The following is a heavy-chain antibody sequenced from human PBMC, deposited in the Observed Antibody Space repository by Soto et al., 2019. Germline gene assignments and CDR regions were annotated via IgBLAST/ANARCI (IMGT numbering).Heavy chain of an antibody. CDR3: ARGEGLRRELLQPSGEYYYYYGMDV. CDR2: INPNSGGT. Sequence: GASVKVSCKASGYTFTGYYMHWVRQAPGQGLEWMGWINPNSGGTNYAQKFQGWVTMTRDTSISTAYMELSRLRSDDTAVYYYARGEGLRRELLQPSGEYYYYYGMDVWGQGTTVTVSS. CDR1: GYTFTGYY. V-gene: IGHV1-2*04. D-gene: IGHD1-26*01. J-gene: IGHJ6*02.